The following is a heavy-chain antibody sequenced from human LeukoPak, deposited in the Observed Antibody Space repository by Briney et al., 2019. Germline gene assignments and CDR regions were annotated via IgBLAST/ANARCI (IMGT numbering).Heavy chain of an antibody. J-gene: IGHJ4*02. D-gene: IGHD3-22*01. Sequence: ASVKVSCKASGYTSTSYYMHWVRQAPGQGLEWMGIINPSGGSTSYAQKFQGRVTMTRDTSTSTVYMELSSLRSEDTAVYYCARDRARGDYYDSSGYFGPDYWGQGTLVTVSS. CDR1: GYTSTSYY. CDR2: INPSGGST. V-gene: IGHV1-46*01. CDR3: ARDRARGDYYDSSGYFGPDY.